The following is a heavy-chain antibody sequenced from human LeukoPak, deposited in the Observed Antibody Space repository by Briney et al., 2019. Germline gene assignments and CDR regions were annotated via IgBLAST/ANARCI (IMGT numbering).Heavy chain of an antibody. CDR2: IKQDGSEK. D-gene: IGHD6-19*01. CDR3: VRQYSSGWTYYYGMDV. Sequence: PGGSLRLSCAASGFPFSSYWMTWVRQAPGKGLEWVADIKQDGSEKHYVDSVKGRFTISRDNSKNTLYLQMNSLRAEDTAVYYCVRQYSSGWTYYYGMDVWGQGTTVTVSS. V-gene: IGHV3-7*01. J-gene: IGHJ6*02. CDR1: GFPFSSYW.